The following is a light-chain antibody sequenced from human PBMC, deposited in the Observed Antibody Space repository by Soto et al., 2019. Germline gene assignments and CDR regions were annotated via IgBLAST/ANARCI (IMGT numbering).Light chain of an antibody. CDR1: QSFSSN. V-gene: IGKV3-15*01. J-gene: IGKJ4*01. CDR2: GAS. CDR3: QQYNNWPLT. Sequence: EIVMTQSPATLSVSPGERASPSCRASQSFSSNLAWYQQKPGQAPRLLIYGASTRATGIPARFSGSGSGTEFTLTISGLQSEDFAVYYCQQYNNWPLTFGGGTKV.